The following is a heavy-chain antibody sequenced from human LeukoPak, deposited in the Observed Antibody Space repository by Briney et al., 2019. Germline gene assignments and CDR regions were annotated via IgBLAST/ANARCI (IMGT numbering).Heavy chain of an antibody. CDR2: IFSSGGT. V-gene: IGHV4-59*08. J-gene: IGHJ4*02. CDR1: GTSISTNY. Sequence: ATLPLPCSVSGTSISTNYWSWIRQPPGKGLEWLGCIFSSGGTNYKPSLKSRITISVDTSKNQLSLRLSSVTAADTAVYYCARHVDYWGQRTLVTVSS. CDR3: ARHVDY.